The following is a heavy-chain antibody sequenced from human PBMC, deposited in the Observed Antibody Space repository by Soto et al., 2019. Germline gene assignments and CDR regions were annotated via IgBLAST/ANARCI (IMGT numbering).Heavy chain of an antibody. CDR1: GFTFSSYA. CDR3: AKDKIPDSSGYYALDY. D-gene: IGHD3-22*01. CDR2: ISGSGGST. J-gene: IGHJ4*02. Sequence: GSLRLSCAASGFTFSSYAMSWVRQAPGKGLEWVSAISGSGGSTYYADSVKGRFTISRDNSKNTLYLQMNSLRAEDTAVYYCAKDKIPDSSGYYALDYWGQGTLVTVSS. V-gene: IGHV3-23*01.